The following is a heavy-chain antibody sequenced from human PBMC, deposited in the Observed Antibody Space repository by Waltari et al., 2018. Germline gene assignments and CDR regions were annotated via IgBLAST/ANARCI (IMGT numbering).Heavy chain of an antibody. CDR3: AKAGGYYDFWSGYIYQGSTGYMDV. D-gene: IGHD3-3*01. J-gene: IGHJ6*03. V-gene: IGHV3-30*02. CDR2: IRYDGSNK. Sequence: QVQLVESGGGVVQPGGSLRLSCAASGFTFSSYGMHWVRQAPGKGLEWVAFIRYDGSNKYYADSVKGRFTSSRDNSKNTLYLQMNSLRAEDTAVYYCAKAGGYYDFWSGYIYQGSTGYMDVWGKGTTVTVSS. CDR1: GFTFSSYG.